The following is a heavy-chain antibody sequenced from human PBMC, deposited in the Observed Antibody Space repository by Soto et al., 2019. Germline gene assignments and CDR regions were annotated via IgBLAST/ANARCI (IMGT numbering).Heavy chain of an antibody. CDR2: ISSSSTI. Sequence: LRLSCAASGFTFSSYSMNWVRQAPGKGLEWVSYISSSSTIYYADSVKGRFTISRDNAKNSLYLRMNSLRDEDTAVYYCAILRFLEWFSYWGMPYYYGMDVWGQGTTVTSP. CDR1: GFTFSSYS. J-gene: IGHJ6*02. D-gene: IGHD3-3*01. CDR3: AILRFLEWFSYWGMPYYYGMDV. V-gene: IGHV3-48*02.